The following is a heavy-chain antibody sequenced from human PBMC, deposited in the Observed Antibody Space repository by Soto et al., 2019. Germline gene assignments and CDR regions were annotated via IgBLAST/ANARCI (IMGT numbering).Heavy chain of an antibody. J-gene: IGHJ4*02. CDR3: ARGHSTSGYDS. D-gene: IGHD6-6*01. CDR2: IHHSGST. V-gene: IGHV4-34*01. Sequence: SETLSLTCSVYGASFSGYYWSWIRQSPGKGLEWIGEIHHSGSTHYNPSLKSRLTFSIDESQSQFYMMLTSVTAADTALYFCARGHSTSGYDSWGQGSLVTAPQ. CDR1: GASFSGYY.